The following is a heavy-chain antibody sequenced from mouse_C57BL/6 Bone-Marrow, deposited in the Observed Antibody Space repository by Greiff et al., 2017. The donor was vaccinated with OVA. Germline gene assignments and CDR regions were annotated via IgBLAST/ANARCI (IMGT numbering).Heavy chain of an antibody. D-gene: IGHD1-1*01. CDR3: ARTDGSSPAWFAY. J-gene: IGHJ3*01. Sequence: VQLQQSGPVLVKPGASVKMSCKASGYTFTDYYMNWVKQSHGKSLEWIGVINPYNGGTSYNQKFKGKATLTVDKSSSTAYMELNSLTSEDSAVYYGARTDGSSPAWFAYWGQGTLVTVSA. CDR1: GYTFTDYY. CDR2: INPYNGGT. V-gene: IGHV1-19*01.